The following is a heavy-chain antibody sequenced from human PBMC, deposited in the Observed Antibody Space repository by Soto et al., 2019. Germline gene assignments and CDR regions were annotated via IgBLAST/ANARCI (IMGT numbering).Heavy chain of an antibody. CDR1: GLTFSSYA. D-gene: IGHD6-13*01. Sequence: GGSLRLSCAASGLTFSSYAMSWVRQAPGKGLEWVPAISGSGGSTYYADSVKGRFTISRDNSKNTLYPQMNSLRAEDTAVYYCAKGLSVAAAGSLVYWGQGTLVTVSS. CDR3: AKGLSVAAAGSLVY. V-gene: IGHV3-23*01. CDR2: ISGSGGST. J-gene: IGHJ4*02.